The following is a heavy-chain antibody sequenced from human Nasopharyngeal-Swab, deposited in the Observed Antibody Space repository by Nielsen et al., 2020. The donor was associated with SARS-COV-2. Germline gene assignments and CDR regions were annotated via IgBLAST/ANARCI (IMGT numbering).Heavy chain of an antibody. J-gene: IGHJ4*02. CDR2: IVPALGLP. CDR3: AREGEYGAYDAPDY. CDR1: GDAFTNSA. D-gene: IGHD5-12*01. Sequence: SVKVSCKTSGDAFTNSAISWVRQAPGQGLEWMGGIVPALGLPNYAQKFRGRLTISADRSTTTSYLELSSLRFEDTAIYYCAREGEYGAYDAPDYWGQGTLVTVSS. V-gene: IGHV1-69*10.